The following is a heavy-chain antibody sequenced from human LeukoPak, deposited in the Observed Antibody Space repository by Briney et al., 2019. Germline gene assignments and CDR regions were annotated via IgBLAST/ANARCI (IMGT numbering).Heavy chain of an antibody. CDR1: GFTFSSYA. V-gene: IGHV3-23*01. CDR2: ISFSGTNT. CDR3: AKEVKAATNWFDP. D-gene: IGHD6-25*01. J-gene: IGHJ5*02. Sequence: GGSLRLSCAASGFTFSSYAMSWVRQAPGKGLEWVSAISFSGTNTYYADSVKGRFTISRDNLKNTLYLQMDSLGAEDTAVYFCAKEVKAATNWFDPWGQGTLVTVSS.